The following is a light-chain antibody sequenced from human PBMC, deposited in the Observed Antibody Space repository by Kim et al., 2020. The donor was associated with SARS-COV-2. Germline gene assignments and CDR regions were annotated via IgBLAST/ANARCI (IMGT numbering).Light chain of an antibody. J-gene: IGKJ2*01. CDR2: AIS. Sequence: GDRVTITCRTSQDVGHDLGWYQQRPGKAPKLLIYAISRLQSGVPSRFSGTGTGTYFSLTITSLQPEDFATYYCLQDATYPYTFGQGTKLEI. CDR3: LQDATYPYT. CDR1: QDVGHD. V-gene: IGKV1-6*01.